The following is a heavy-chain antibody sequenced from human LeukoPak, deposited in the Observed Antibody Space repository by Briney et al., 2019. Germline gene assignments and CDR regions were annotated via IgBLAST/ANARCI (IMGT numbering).Heavy chain of an antibody. CDR3: ARAPRLVQGTLDY. J-gene: IGHJ4*02. V-gene: IGHV4-31*03. D-gene: IGHD6-19*01. CDR2: IYYSGST. Sequence: SETLSLTCTVSGGSISSGGYYWSWIRQHPGKGLEWMGYIYYSGSTYYNPSLKSRVTISVDTSKNQFSLKLSSVTAADTAVYYCARAPRLVQGTLDYWGQGTLVTVSS. CDR1: GGSISSGGYY.